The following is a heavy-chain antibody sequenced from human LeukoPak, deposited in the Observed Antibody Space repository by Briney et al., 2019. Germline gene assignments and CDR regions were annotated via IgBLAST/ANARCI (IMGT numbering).Heavy chain of an antibody. Sequence: SETLSLTCAVYGGAFSGFYWGWIRPPPGKGLEWIGEINHSGSTNYNPSLKSRVTISVDTSKNQFSLKLSSVTAADTAVYYCARDYFDAFDIWGQGTMVTVSS. J-gene: IGHJ3*02. CDR1: GGAFSGFY. CDR3: ARDYFDAFDI. CDR2: INHSGST. V-gene: IGHV4-34*01. D-gene: IGHD2/OR15-2a*01.